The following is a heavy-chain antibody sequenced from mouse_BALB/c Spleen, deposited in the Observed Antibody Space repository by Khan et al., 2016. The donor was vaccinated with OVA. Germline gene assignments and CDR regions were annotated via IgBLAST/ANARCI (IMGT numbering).Heavy chain of an antibody. V-gene: IGHV1S132*01. CDR1: GYIFTSYW. CDR2: IYPGTGST. Sequence: QVQLQQSGAELVRPGASVKLSCKTSGYIFTSYWIHWVKQRSGQGLEWIARIYPGTGSTYYNEKFKDTATLTADQSSSTAYMQLSSLKSEDSAFYFCARNDYGSTCTKDYWGQGTSVTVSS. CDR3: ARNDYGSTCTKDY. J-gene: IGHJ4*01. D-gene: IGHD1-1*01.